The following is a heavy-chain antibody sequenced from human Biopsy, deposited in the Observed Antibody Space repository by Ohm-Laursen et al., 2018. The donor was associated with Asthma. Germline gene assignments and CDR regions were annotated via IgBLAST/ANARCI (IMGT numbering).Heavy chain of an antibody. Sequence: SLRLSCAASGFTFGDYWMSWVRQVPGKGLEWVSGISGDAQRTYYEDSVKGRSTISRDNSKNTIYLQLNSLRAEDTAVYYCARTFHFWSPYHAEHYQPWGQGTLVTVSS. V-gene: IGHV3-23*01. CDR1: GFTFGDYW. D-gene: IGHD3-3*02. J-gene: IGHJ1*01. CDR2: ISGDAQRT. CDR3: ARTFHFWSPYHAEHYQP.